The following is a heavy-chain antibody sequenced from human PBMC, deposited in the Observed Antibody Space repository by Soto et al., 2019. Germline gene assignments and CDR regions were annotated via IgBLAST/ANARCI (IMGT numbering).Heavy chain of an antibody. CDR1: GFTFSSYG. CDR2: ISYDGSNK. CDR3: ARGDSSGYYFFDY. Sequence: GGSLRLSCAASGFTFSSYGMHWVRQAPGKGLEWVAVISYDGSNKYYADSVKGRFTISRDNSKNTLYLQMNSLRAEDTAVYYCARGDSSGYYFFDYWGQGTLVTVSS. D-gene: IGHD3-22*01. V-gene: IGHV3-30*03. J-gene: IGHJ4*02.